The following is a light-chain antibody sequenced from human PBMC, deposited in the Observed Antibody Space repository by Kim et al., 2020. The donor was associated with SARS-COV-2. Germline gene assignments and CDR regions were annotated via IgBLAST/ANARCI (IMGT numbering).Light chain of an antibody. CDR3: QHYSNWPLT. J-gene: IGKJ4*02. V-gene: IGKV3D-15*03. CDR2: GAS. CDR1: QSVSSN. Sequence: EIVMTQSPATLSVSPGERATLSCRASQSVSSNLAWYQHKPGQAPRLLIYGASIRATGIPARFSGSGSGTEFTLTISILQSEDFAIYYCQHYSNWPLTFGGGTKVDIK.